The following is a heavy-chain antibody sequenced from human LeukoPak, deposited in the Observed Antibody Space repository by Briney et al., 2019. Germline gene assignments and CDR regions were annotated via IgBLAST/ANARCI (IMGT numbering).Heavy chain of an antibody. CDR1: GGSVSSGGYY. CDR2: IYYSGST. D-gene: IGHD2-15*01. J-gene: IGHJ6*02. V-gene: IGHV4-61*08. CDR3: ARLEGYCSGGSCYGGNYYYYYGMDV. Sequence: SETLSLTCTVSGGSVSSGGYYWSWIRQPPGKGLEWIGYIYYSGSTNYNPSLKSRVTISVDTSKNQFSLKLSSVTAADTAVYYCARLEGYCSGGSCYGGNYYYYYGMDVWGQGTTVTVSS.